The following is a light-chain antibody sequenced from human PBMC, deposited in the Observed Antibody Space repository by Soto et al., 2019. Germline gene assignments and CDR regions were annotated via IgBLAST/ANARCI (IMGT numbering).Light chain of an antibody. CDR2: DVS. V-gene: IGLV2-14*01. J-gene: IGLJ1*01. CDR3: SSDSTGGSYV. Sequence: QSALTQPASVSGSPGQSITISCTGTSSDVGGYNYVSWYQQHPGKAPKLMIYDVSNRPSGVSNRFSGSKSGNTASLTISGLQDEDDAYYYCSSDSTGGSYVFGTGTQLTVL. CDR1: SSDVGGYNY.